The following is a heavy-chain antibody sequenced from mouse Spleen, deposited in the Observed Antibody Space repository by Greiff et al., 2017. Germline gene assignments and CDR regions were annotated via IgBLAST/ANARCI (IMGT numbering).Heavy chain of an antibody. CDR3: TSNIYAMDY. Sequence: EVQLQQSGAELVRPGASVKLSCTASGFNITDDYMHWVKQRPEQGLEWIGWIDPENGDTEYASKFQGKATITADTSSNTAYLQLSSLTSEDTAVYYCTSNIYAMDYWGQGTSVTVSS. CDR2: IDPENGDT. V-gene: IGHV14-4*01. CDR1: GFNITDDY. J-gene: IGHJ4*01.